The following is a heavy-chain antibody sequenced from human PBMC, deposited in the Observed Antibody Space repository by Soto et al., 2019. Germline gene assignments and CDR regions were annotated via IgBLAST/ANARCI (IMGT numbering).Heavy chain of an antibody. J-gene: IGHJ4*02. D-gene: IGHD1-1*01. V-gene: IGHV1-18*01. Sequence: QVHLVQSGAEVKKPGASVKVSCKASGYTFTSYGITWVRQAPGQGLEWMGWISAHNGNTDYAQKLQGRVIVTRDTSTGTAYMELRSLRSDDTAVYYCARGRYGDYWGQGALVTVS. CDR3: ARGRYGDY. CDR1: GYTFTSYG. CDR2: ISAHNGNT.